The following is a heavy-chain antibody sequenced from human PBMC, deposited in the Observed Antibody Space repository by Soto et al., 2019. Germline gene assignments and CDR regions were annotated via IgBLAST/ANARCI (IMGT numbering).Heavy chain of an antibody. Sequence: GESLKISCKGSGYSFTSYWIGWVRQMPGKGLEWMGIIYPGDSDTRYSPSFQGQVTISADKSISTAYLQWSSLKASDTAMYYCARPQGWAYSSSLQDPNAFDIWGQGTMVTVSS. CDR3: ARPQGWAYSSSLQDPNAFDI. V-gene: IGHV5-51*01. J-gene: IGHJ3*02. D-gene: IGHD6-13*01. CDR1: GYSFTSYW. CDR2: IYPGDSDT.